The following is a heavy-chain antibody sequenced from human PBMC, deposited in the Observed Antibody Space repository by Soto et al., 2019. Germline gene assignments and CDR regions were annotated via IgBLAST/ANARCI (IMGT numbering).Heavy chain of an antibody. Sequence: PGGSLRLSCAASGFTFSSYWMHWVRQAPGKGLVWVSRINSDGSSTSYADSVKGRFTIPRDNAKNTLYLQMNRLRAEDTAVYYCARVGSSSSSDYYYGMDVWGQGTTVTVSS. V-gene: IGHV3-74*01. CDR2: INSDGSST. D-gene: IGHD6-6*01. CDR1: GFTFSSYW. CDR3: ARVGSSSSSDYYYGMDV. J-gene: IGHJ6*02.